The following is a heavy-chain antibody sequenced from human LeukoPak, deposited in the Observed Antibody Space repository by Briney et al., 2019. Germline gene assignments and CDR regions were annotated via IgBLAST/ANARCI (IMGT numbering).Heavy chain of an antibody. CDR2: VYYSGTT. D-gene: IGHD4-17*01. V-gene: IGHV4-59*08. CDR3: ARHYGDYVYFDS. Sequence: SETLSLTCTVSGGSITSYYWCWIRRPPGKGLEWIGYVYYSGTTNYNPSLKSRVTISVDTPKNQFSLRLSSVTAADTAVYYCARHYGDYVYFDSWGQGTLVTVSS. J-gene: IGHJ4*02. CDR1: GGSITSYY.